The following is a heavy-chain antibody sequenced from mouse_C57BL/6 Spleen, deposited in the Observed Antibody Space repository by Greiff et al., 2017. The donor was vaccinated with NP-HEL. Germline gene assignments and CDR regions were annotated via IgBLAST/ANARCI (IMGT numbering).Heavy chain of an antibody. CDR3: ARAYDYDGGYAMDY. J-gene: IGHJ4*01. CDR1: GYAFSSSW. V-gene: IGHV1-82*01. D-gene: IGHD2-4*01. CDR2: IYPGDGDT. Sequence: QVQLQQSGPELVKPGASVKISCKASGYAFSSSWMNWVKQRPGKGLEWIGRIYPGDGDTNYNGKFKGKATLTADKSSSTAYMQLSSLTSEDSAVYFCARAYDYDGGYAMDYWGQGTSVTVAS.